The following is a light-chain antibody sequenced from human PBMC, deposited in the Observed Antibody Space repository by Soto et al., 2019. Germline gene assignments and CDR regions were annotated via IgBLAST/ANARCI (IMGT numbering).Light chain of an antibody. V-gene: IGKV3-15*01. CDR3: QHYNEWALAVT. J-gene: IGKJ3*01. CDR1: QNIGSN. CDR2: GPS. Sequence: EIVMTQSPGTLSVSPGERATLSCRASQNIGSNLAWYQQKPGQAPRLLFYGPSTRATGIPARFSGGGSGTEFTLTISSLQSEEFGVYYCQHYNEWALAVTFGPGTKVDL.